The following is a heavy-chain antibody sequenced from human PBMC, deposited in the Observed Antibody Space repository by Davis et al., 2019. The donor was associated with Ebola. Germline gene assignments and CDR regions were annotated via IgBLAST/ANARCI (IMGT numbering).Heavy chain of an antibody. CDR3: VRGAGLQK. Sequence: GESLKISCAASGFTFSSYSMNWVRQAPGKGLEWVSSISSSSSYIYYADSVKGRFTISRDNAKNFLYLQMDSLTVEDTAVYFCVRGAGLQKWGQGTLVTVSA. CDR1: GFTFSSYS. CDR2: ISSSSSYI. V-gene: IGHV3-21*04. J-gene: IGHJ4*02. D-gene: IGHD6-19*01.